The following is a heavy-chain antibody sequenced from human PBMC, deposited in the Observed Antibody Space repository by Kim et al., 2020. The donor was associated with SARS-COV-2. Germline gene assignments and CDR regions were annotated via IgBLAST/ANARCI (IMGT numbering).Heavy chain of an antibody. V-gene: IGHV3-53*01. CDR3: ARAKRGYLYFDY. Sequence: YYRDSDKCRFTIARDNAKDTLYLQMKSLGAEVAAVYYWARAKRGYLYFDYWGQGTLVTVSS. D-gene: IGHD5-12*01. J-gene: IGHJ4*02.